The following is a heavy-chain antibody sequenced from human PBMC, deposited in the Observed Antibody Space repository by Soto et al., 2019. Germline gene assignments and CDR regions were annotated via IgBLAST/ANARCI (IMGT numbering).Heavy chain of an antibody. J-gene: IGHJ4*02. CDR1: GGSISSSSYY. Sequence: PSETLSLTCTVSGGSISSSSYYWGWIRQPPGKGLEWIGSIYYSGSTYYNPSLKSRVTISVDTSKNQFSLKLSSVTAADTAVYYCASRGYYYDSSGYPSVWYWGQGTLVTVSS. CDR2: IYYSGST. D-gene: IGHD3-22*01. CDR3: ASRGYYYDSSGYPSVWY. V-gene: IGHV4-39*01.